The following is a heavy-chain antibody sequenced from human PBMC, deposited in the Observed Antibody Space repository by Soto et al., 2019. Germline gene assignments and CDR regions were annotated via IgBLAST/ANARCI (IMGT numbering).Heavy chain of an antibody. CDR3: ARDKRPAYGSGQLTYYYYGMDV. Sequence: PSETLSLTCTVSGGSISSYYWSWIRQPAGKGLEWIGRIYTSGSTNYNPSLKSRVTMSVDTSKNQFSLKLSSVTAADTAVYYCARDKRPAYGSGQLTYYYYGMDVWGQGTTVTV. J-gene: IGHJ6*02. D-gene: IGHD3-10*01. CDR1: GGSISSYY. CDR2: IYTSGST. V-gene: IGHV4-4*07.